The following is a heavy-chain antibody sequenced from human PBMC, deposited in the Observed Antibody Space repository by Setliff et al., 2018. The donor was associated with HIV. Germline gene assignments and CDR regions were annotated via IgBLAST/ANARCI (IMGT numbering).Heavy chain of an antibody. CDR2: ISSDGSNK. Sequence: GGSLRLSCAASGFTFSNYAIHWVRQAPGKGPEWVAVISSDGSNKYFADSVKGRFTISRDNAKNSLYLQMNSLRAEDTAVYYCARGSEAAIQSGSYFQHWGQGTLVTVSS. CDR1: GFTFSNYA. D-gene: IGHD2-2*02. J-gene: IGHJ1*01. CDR3: ARGSEAAIQSGSYFQH. V-gene: IGHV3-30*04.